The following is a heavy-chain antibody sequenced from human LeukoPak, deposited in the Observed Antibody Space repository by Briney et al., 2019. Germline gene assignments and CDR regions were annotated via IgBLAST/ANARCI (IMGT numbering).Heavy chain of an antibody. CDR2: IYYSGST. CDR1: GGSFSSYY. CDR3: ARVGLGYSSSWYNLRYYFDY. J-gene: IGHJ4*02. V-gene: IGHV4-59*01. D-gene: IGHD6-13*01. Sequence: PSETLSLTCAVYGGSFSSYYWSWIRQPPGKGLEWIGYIYYSGSTNYNPSLKSRVTISVDTSKNQFSLKLSSVTAADTAVYHCARVGLGYSSSWYNLRYYFDYWGQGTLVTVSS.